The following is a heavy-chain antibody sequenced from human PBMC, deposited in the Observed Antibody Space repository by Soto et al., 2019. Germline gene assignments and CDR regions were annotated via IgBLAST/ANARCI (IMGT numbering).Heavy chain of an antibody. J-gene: IGHJ5*01. D-gene: IGHD2-2*01. CDR1: GFTFSRYG. Sequence: GGSLRLSCAASGFTFSRYGMNWLRQAPGKGLEWVASISSSTSYVYYADSVKGRFSTSRDNAKNILYLETYALRTEDTAVYYCARDPSEGRVGNWFESWGQGILVTVSS. CDR3: ARDPSEGRVGNWFES. CDR2: ISSSTSYV. V-gene: IGHV3-21*06.